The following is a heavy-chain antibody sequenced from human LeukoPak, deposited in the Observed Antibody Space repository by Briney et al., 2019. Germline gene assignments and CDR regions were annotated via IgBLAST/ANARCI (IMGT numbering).Heavy chain of an antibody. CDR3: ATLTGGDDAFDI. J-gene: IGHJ3*02. D-gene: IGHD4-23*01. CDR1: GGSISNYY. Sequence: SETLSLTCTVSGGSISNYYWSWIRQPPGKGLEWIGYIHYSGSPNYNPSLKSRVSISVDTSKNQFSLKLNSVTAADTAVYYCATLTGGDDAFDIWGQGTMVTVSS. V-gene: IGHV4-59*01. CDR2: IHYSGSP.